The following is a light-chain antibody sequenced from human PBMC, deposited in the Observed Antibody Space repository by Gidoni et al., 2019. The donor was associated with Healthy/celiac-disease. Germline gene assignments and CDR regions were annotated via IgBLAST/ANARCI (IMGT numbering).Light chain of an antibody. CDR2: GAS. V-gene: IGKV3-20*01. CDR1: QSVSSNY. J-gene: IGKJ1*01. CDR3: QQYGSSPPRT. Sequence: EIVLTQSPGTLSLSPGERATLSCRASQSVSSNYLAWYQQKPGQAPRLLIYGASSRATGIPDRFSGSGSGTDFTLTISRLEPEDFAVYYCQQYGSSPPRTFXQXTKVEIK.